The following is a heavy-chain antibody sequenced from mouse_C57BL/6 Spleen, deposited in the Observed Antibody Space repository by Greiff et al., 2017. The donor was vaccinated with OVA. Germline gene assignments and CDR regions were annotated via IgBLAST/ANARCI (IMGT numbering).Heavy chain of an antibody. CDR3: ARGGDGYSDY. J-gene: IGHJ2*01. Sequence: VQLKQSGPELVKPGASVKISCKASGYTFTDYYMNWVKQSHGKSLEWIGDINPNNGGTSYNQKFKGKATLTVDKSSSTAYMELRSLTSEDSAVYYCARGGDGYSDYWGQGTTLTVSS. D-gene: IGHD2-3*01. CDR1: GYTFTDYY. V-gene: IGHV1-26*01. CDR2: INPNNGGT.